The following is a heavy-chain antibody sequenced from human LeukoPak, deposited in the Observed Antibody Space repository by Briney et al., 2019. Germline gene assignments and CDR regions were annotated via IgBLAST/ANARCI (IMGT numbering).Heavy chain of an antibody. D-gene: IGHD5-18*01. V-gene: IGHV3-7*03. CDR1: GFTFSSYW. CDR3: ASSGYSYGSEYY. Sequence: GGSLRLSCAASGFTFSSYWMSWVRKAPGKGLEWVPNIKQDGSEKYYVDSVKGRFTISRDNAKNSLYLQMNSLRAEDTAVYYCASSGYSYGSEYYWGQGTLVTVSS. CDR2: IKQDGSEK. J-gene: IGHJ4*02.